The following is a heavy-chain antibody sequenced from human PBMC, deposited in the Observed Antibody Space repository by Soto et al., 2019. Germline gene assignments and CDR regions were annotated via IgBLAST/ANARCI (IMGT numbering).Heavy chain of an antibody. J-gene: IGHJ5*02. Sequence: ASVKVSCKASGYTFTSYGISWVRQAPGQGLEWMGWISAYNGNTNYAQKLQGRVTMTTDTSTSTAYMELRSLRSDDTAVYYCAREVDFWSGCYRFDPWGQGTLVIVSS. CDR2: ISAYNGNT. CDR3: AREVDFWSGCYRFDP. CDR1: GYTFTSYG. V-gene: IGHV1-18*01. D-gene: IGHD3-3*01.